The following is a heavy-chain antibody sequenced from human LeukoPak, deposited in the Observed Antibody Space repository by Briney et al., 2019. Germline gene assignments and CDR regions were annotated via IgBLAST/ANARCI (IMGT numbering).Heavy chain of an antibody. CDR1: GFTFDDYG. CDR3: AKDGTSYYYIYY. V-gene: IGHV3-20*04. J-gene: IGHJ4*02. Sequence: PGGSLRLSCAASGFTFDDYGMSWVRHVPGKGREGGSTINYNGDRTYYVDSVKGRFTVSRDDSKNTVYLQMNSLRGDDTAVYYCAKDGTSYYYIYYWGQGTLVTVSS. CDR2: INYNGDRT. D-gene: IGHD2/OR15-2a*01.